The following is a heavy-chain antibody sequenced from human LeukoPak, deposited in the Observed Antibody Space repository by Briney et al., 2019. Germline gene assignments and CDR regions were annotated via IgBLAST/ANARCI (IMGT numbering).Heavy chain of an antibody. CDR1: GFTFSSYS. CDR3: ARTRDGYNGNFDY. V-gene: IGHV3-48*04. Sequence: PGGSLRLSCAASGFTFSSYSMNWVRQAPGKGLGCVSYMSSRSSTIYYADSVKGRFAISRDNAKNSLYLQMNSLRAEDTAVYYCARTRDGYNGNFDYWGQGTLVTVSS. D-gene: IGHD5-24*01. J-gene: IGHJ4*02. CDR2: MSSRSSTI.